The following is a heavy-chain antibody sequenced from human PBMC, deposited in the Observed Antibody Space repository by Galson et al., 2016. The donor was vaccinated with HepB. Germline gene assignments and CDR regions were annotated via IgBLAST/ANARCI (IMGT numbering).Heavy chain of an antibody. D-gene: IGHD6-19*01. J-gene: IGHJ4*02. CDR2: ISASGDTA. Sequence: SLRLSCAASGFAFSDYTMNWVRQAPGKGLEWVSTISASGDTAYYADSVKGRFTISRDNSKSTLFLQMNSLRAEDTAVYFCAKAPRIAVAGTGYYFDYWGQGTLVTVSS. V-gene: IGHV3-23*01. CDR1: GFAFSDYT. CDR3: AKAPRIAVAGTGYYFDY.